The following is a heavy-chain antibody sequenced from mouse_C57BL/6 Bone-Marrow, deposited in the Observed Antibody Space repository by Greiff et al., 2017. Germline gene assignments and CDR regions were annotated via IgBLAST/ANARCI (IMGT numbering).Heavy chain of an antibody. Sequence: EVKLMESGGGLVKPGGSLKLSCAASGFTFSDYGMHWVRQAPEKGLEWVAYISSGSSTIYYADPVKGRFTIPRDNTKNTLFLQMTSLRSEDTAMYYWAPYDYDLYYAMDYWGQGTSVTVSS. D-gene: IGHD2-4*01. CDR3: APYDYDLYYAMDY. V-gene: IGHV5-17*01. CDR1: GFTFSDYG. J-gene: IGHJ4*01. CDR2: ISSGSSTI.